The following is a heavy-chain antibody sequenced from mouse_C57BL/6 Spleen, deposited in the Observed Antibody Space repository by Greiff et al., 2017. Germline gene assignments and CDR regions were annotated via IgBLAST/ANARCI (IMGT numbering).Heavy chain of an antibody. V-gene: IGHV1-52*01. J-gene: IGHJ4*01. CDR2: IDPSDSET. D-gene: IGHD2-3*01. CDR3: ARWSIGDEYYAMYY. Sequence: VQLQQPGAELVRPGSSVKLSCKASGYNFTSYWMHWVKQRPIQGLEWIGNIDPSDSETHYNQKFKDKATLTVYKSSSTAYLQLSSLTSEDSAVYYCARWSIGDEYYAMYYWGQGTSVTVSS. CDR1: GYNFTSYW.